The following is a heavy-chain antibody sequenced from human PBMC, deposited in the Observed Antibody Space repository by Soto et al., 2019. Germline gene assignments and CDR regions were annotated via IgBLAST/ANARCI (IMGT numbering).Heavy chain of an antibody. V-gene: IGHV1-69*13. Sequence: SVKVSCKASGGTFSSYAISGVRQDPGQGLEWMGGIIPIFGTANYAQKFQGRVTITADEFTSTAYMELRSLRSEDTAVYYCAIAVLSLASGVTATQYYFDSWGQGTLVTVSS. CDR1: GGTFSSYA. J-gene: IGHJ4*02. CDR2: IIPIFGTA. D-gene: IGHD2-21*02. CDR3: AIAVLSLASGVTATQYYFDS.